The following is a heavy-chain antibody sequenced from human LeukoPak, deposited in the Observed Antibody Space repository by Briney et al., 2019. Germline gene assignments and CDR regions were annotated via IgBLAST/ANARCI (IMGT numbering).Heavy chain of an antibody. CDR3: ARVPYDYVWGSYRPRWYFDY. D-gene: IGHD3-16*02. CDR2: INHSGST. J-gene: IGHJ4*02. CDR1: GGSFSGYC. V-gene: IGHV4-34*01. Sequence: SETLSLTCAVYGGSFSGYCWSWIRPPPGKGLEWIGEINHSGSTNYNPSLKSRVTISVDTSKNQFSLKLSSVTAADTAVYYCARVPYDYVWGSYRPRWYFDYWGQGTLVTVSS.